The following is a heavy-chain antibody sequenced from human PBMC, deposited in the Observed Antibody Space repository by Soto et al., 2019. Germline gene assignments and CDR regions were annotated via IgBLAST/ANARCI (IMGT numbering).Heavy chain of an antibody. J-gene: IGHJ5*02. Sequence: ASVKVSCKASGYTFTSYDINWVRQATGQGLEWMGWMNPNSGNTAYAQKFQGRVTMTRDTSISTAYMELSSLRSEDTAVYYCARERTRGFDPWGQGTLVTVSS. CDR2: MNPNSGNT. CDR3: ARERTRGFDP. V-gene: IGHV1-8*01. CDR1: GYTFTSYD.